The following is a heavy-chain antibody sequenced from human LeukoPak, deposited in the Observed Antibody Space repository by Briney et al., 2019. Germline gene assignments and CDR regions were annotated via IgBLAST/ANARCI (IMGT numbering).Heavy chain of an antibody. CDR2: ISYDGSNK. V-gene: IGHV3-30*18. D-gene: IGHD3-10*01. Sequence: GRSLRLSCAASGFTFSSYGMHWVRQAPGKGLEWVAVISYDGSNKYYADSVKGRFTISRDNSKNTLYLQMNSLRAEDTAVYYCANTGLTMVRGVITLVGSFDYWGQGTLVTVSS. J-gene: IGHJ4*02. CDR1: GFTFSSYG. CDR3: ANTGLTMVRGVITLVGSFDY.